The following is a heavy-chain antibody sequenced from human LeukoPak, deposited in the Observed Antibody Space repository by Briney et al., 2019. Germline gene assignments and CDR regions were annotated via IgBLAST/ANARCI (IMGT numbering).Heavy chain of an antibody. J-gene: IGHJ4*02. V-gene: IGHV5-51*01. Sequence: GESLKISCKGSGYSFTSSWIAWVRHMPGKGLDWTGIIYPGDSDTTYSPSFQGQVTISADKSISTAYLQWSSLKASDTAMYYCARQSAGPNHFLDYWGQGTLVTVSS. D-gene: IGHD1-14*01. CDR2: IYPGDSDT. CDR1: GYSFTSSW. CDR3: ARQSAGPNHFLDY.